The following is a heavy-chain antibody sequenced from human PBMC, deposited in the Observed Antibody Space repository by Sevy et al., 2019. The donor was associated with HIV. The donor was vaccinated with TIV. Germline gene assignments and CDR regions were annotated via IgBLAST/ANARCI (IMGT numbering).Heavy chain of an antibody. D-gene: IGHD3-3*01. Sequence: GGSLRLSCAVSGFTFSSHWMFWVRQAPGKGLVWVSHINSHGTITNYADSVKGRFAMSRDNTKNTIYLQMNSLRAEDTAVYYCARGQLLQFLEWPSYGLDVWGQGTLVTVSS. CDR1: GFTFSSHW. CDR3: ARGQLLQFLEWPSYGLDV. V-gene: IGHV3-74*01. J-gene: IGHJ6*02. CDR2: INSHGTIT.